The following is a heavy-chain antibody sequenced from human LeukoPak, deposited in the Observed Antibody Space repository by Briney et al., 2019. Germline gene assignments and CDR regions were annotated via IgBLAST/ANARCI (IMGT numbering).Heavy chain of an antibody. CDR3: AVASYNSSRVH. Sequence: SETLSLTCTVSGGSISSYYSSWIRQPPGKGQEWMGYIYYSGSTNYNPSLKSRVNISVDTSKNQFSLELSSVTAADTAVYYCAVASYNSSRVHGGGGTVVSVSS. D-gene: IGHD3-22*01. J-gene: IGHJ4*02. CDR2: IYYSGST. CDR1: GGSISSYY. V-gene: IGHV4-59*01.